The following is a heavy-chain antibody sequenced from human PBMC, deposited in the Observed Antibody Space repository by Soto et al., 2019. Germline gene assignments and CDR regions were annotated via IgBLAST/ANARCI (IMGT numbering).Heavy chain of an antibody. J-gene: IGHJ4*02. CDR1: GFTFSSYA. CDR2: ISYDGSNK. CDR3: ASNVITGTSYYFDY. D-gene: IGHD1-7*01. V-gene: IGHV3-30-3*01. Sequence: LRLSCAASGFTFSSYAMHWVRQAPGKGLEWVAVISYDGSNKYYADSVKGRFTISRDNSKNTLYLQMNSLRAEDTAVYYCASNVITGTSYYFDYRGQRTLVTVSS.